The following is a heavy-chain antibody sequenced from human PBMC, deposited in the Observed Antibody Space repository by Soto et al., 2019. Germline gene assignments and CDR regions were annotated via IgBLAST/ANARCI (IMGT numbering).Heavy chain of an antibody. CDR2: ISAHNGNT. Sequence: QVQLVQSGAEVKKPGASVKVSCKASGYTFTSYSITRVRQAPGQGLEWMGWISAHNGNTKYAQRLQGRVTMTTDTSTSTAYMEVRSLRSDATAVYYCARDTAMALPDAWGQGTLVTVSS. D-gene: IGHD5-18*01. J-gene: IGHJ4*02. CDR3: ARDTAMALPDA. V-gene: IGHV1-18*01. CDR1: GYTFTSYS.